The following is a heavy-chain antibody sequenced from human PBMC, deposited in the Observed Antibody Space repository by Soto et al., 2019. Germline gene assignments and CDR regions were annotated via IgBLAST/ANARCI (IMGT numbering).Heavy chain of an antibody. V-gene: IGHV3-23*01. Sequence: LILCCASAGFPFISYFMGLVRQAPGGLLEWVSGISGGGSNTFYADSVKGRFTISRDNSKNTLLLQMNSLGAEDTAVYYCAKDSNKYRSSIPGRSLDSRGQGTGVTVSS. CDR2: ISGGGSNT. J-gene: IGHJ4*02. D-gene: IGHD2-2*01. CDR1: GFPFISYF. CDR3: AKDSNKYRSSIPGRSLDS.